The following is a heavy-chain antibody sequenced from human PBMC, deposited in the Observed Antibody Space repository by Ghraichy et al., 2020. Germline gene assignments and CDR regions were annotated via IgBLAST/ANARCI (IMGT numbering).Heavy chain of an antibody. D-gene: IGHD6-13*01. CDR2: INSDASST. J-gene: IGHJ4*02. CDR3: ARGPEWSSSWHDY. Sequence: LSLTCAASGFTFSSYWMHWVRQAPGKGLVWVSRINSDASSTSYADSVKGRFTISRDNAKNTLYLQMNSLRAEDTAVYYCARGPEWSSSWHDYWGQGTQVTVSS. V-gene: IGHV3-74*01. CDR1: GFTFSSYW.